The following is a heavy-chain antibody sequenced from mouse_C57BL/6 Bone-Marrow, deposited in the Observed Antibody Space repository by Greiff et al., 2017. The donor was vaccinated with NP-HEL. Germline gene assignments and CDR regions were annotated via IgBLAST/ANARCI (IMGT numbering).Heavy chain of an antibody. CDR1: GFTFSSYA. CDR2: FSDGGSYT. J-gene: IGHJ2*01. Sequence: EVMLVESGGGLVKPGGSLKLSCAASGFTFSSYAMSWVRQTPEKRLEWVATFSDGGSYTYYPDNVKGRFTISRDNAKNNLYLQMSHLKSEDTAMYYCASAYYSYYFDYWGQGTTLTVSS. D-gene: IGHD2-12*01. V-gene: IGHV5-4*03. CDR3: ASAYYSYYFDY.